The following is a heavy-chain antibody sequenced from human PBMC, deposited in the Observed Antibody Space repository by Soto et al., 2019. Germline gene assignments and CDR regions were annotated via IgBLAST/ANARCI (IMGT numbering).Heavy chain of an antibody. CDR2: ISAYNGQT. CDR3: ARTIMVTFGGVLILDY. J-gene: IGHJ4*02. Sequence: QAQLVQSGAEVKKPGASVKVSCKASGYTFTSYYFSWVRQAPGQGLEWMGWISAYNGQTNYEQKLQGRVTMTTDTSTSTAYMELRSLRSDDTAVYDCARTIMVTFGGVLILDYWGQGTLVTVSS. D-gene: IGHD3-16*01. CDR1: GYTFTSYY. V-gene: IGHV1-18*01.